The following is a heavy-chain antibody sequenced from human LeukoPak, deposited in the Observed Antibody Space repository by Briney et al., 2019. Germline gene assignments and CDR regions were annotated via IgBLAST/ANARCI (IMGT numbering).Heavy chain of an antibody. CDR1: GGSISPYH. CDR3: ASRTPAWYFDQ. Sequence: SETLSLICTVSGGSISPYHWTWIRQPAGKGLEWIGRMHTSGSANYNPSLKSRVSISVDRSKNQFSLKLTSVTAADTAVYYCASRTPAWYFDQWGQGSLVTVSS. J-gene: IGHJ4*02. CDR2: MHTSGSA. V-gene: IGHV4-4*07.